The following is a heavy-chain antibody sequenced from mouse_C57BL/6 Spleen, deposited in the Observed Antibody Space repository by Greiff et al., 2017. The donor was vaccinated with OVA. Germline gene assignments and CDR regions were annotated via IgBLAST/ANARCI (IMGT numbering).Heavy chain of an antibody. CDR1: GYTFTSSG. D-gene: IGHD3-1*01. V-gene: IGHV1-81*01. J-gene: IGHJ2*01. CDR3: AREGLCY. Sequence: VQLQQSGAELARPGASVTLSCKASGYTFTSSGISWVKQRTGQGLEWIGEIYPRSGTTYYHEKFKGKATLTADKSSSTAYMELRSLTSEDSAVDVCAREGLCYWGQGTTLTVSS. CDR2: IYPRSGTT.